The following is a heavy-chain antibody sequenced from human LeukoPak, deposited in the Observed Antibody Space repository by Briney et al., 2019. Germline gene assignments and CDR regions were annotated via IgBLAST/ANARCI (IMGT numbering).Heavy chain of an antibody. D-gene: IGHD2-2*01. Sequence: GGSLRLSCAASGFTFSSYSMNWVRQAPGKGLEWVSSISSSSSYIYYADSVKGRFTISRDNAKNSLYLQMNSLRAEDTAVYYCARDHCSSTSCSYNWFDPWGQGTLVTVSS. CDR1: GFTFSSYS. CDR2: ISSSSSYI. J-gene: IGHJ5*02. V-gene: IGHV3-21*01. CDR3: ARDHCSSTSCSYNWFDP.